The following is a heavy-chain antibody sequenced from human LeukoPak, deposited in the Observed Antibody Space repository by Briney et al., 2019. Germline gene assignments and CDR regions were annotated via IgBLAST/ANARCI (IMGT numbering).Heavy chain of an antibody. CDR1: GDNVSSNSAA. J-gene: IGHJ4*02. CDR2: TYYRSKWYN. Sequence: SQTLSLTCAISGDNVSSNSAAWNWIRQSPSRGLEWLGRTYYRSKWYNKYAVSVKSRITINPDTSKNQFSLQLNSVTPEDTAVYYCARVRYYYGSGSYTTFDYWGQGTLVTVSS. D-gene: IGHD3-10*01. CDR3: ARVRYYYGSGSYTTFDY. V-gene: IGHV6-1*01.